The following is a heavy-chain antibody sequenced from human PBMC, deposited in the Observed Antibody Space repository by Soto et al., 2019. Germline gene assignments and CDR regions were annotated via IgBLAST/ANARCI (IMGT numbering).Heavy chain of an antibody. CDR2: IYWNDDK. CDR1: GFSLSTSGVG. J-gene: IGHJ4*02. CDR3: AHSRGYDILTGYYFSRRGPDFDY. D-gene: IGHD3-9*01. Sequence: QITLKESGPTLVKPTQTLTLTCTFSGFSLSTSGVGVGWIRQPPGKALEWLALIYWNDDKRYSPSLKSRLTITKDTSKNQVVLTMTNMDPVDTATYYCAHSRGYDILTGYYFSRRGPDFDYWGQGTLVTVSS. V-gene: IGHV2-5*01.